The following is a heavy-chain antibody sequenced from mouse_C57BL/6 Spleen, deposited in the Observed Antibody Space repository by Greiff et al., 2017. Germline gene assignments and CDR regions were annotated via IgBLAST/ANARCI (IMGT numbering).Heavy chain of an antibody. D-gene: IGHD1-3*01. J-gene: IGHJ4*01. CDR3: ARSSKDAMDY. Sequence: DVQLQQSGPELVKPGASVKISCKASGYTFTDYYMNWVKQSHGKSLEWIGDINPNNGGTSYNQKFKGKATLTVDKSSSTAYMELRSLTSEDSAVYYCARSSKDAMDYWGQGTSVTVSS. V-gene: IGHV1-26*01. CDR2: INPNNGGT. CDR1: GYTFTDYY.